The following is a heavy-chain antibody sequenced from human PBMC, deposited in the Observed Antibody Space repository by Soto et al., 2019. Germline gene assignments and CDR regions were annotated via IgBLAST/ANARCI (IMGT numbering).Heavy chain of an antibody. CDR3: ARDRFRYCSSTSCPYGMDV. D-gene: IGHD2-2*01. CDR2: ISYDGSNK. V-gene: IGHV3-30-3*01. Sequence: QVQLVESGGGVVQPARSLRLSCAASGFTFSSYAMHWVRQAPGKGLEWVAVISYDGSNKYYADSVKGRFTISRDNSKNTLYLQMNSLRADDTAVYYCARDRFRYCSSTSCPYGMDVWGQGTTVTVSS. CDR1: GFTFSSYA. J-gene: IGHJ6*02.